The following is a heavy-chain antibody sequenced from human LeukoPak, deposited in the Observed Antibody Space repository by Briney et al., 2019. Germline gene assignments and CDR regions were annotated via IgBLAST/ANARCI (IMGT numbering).Heavy chain of an antibody. Sequence: SETLSLTCTVFGGSISSYYWSWIRLPPGKGLEWIGYLSKSGNTNYSPSLKSRVTIFGDTSKNQFFLKLSSVTAADTAVYYCARARYVNSFYAFDIWGQGTSVTVSS. J-gene: IGHJ3*02. D-gene: IGHD3-9*01. V-gene: IGHV4-59*01. CDR2: LSKSGNT. CDR3: ARARYVNSFYAFDI. CDR1: GGSISSYY.